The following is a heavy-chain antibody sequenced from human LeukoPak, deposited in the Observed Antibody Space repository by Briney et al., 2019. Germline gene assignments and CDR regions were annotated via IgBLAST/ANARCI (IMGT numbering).Heavy chain of an antibody. Sequence: SETLSLTCTVSGGSISSYYWSWIRQPPGKGLEWIGYIYYSGSTNYNPSLKSRVTISVDTSKNQFSLKLSSVTAADTAVYYCARNGGGVVPAAPFDYWGQGTLVTVSS. CDR2: IYYSGST. D-gene: IGHD2-2*01. CDR3: ARNGGGVVPAAPFDY. J-gene: IGHJ4*02. CDR1: GGSISSYY. V-gene: IGHV4-59*01.